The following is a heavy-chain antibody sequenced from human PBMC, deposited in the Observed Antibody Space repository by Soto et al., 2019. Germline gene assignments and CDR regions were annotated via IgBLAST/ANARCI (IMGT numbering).Heavy chain of an antibody. CDR1: GDSVSSNSAA. Sequence: TCAISGDSVSSNSAAWNWIRQSPSRGLEWLGRTYYRSKWYNDYAVSVKSRITINPDTSKNQFSLQLNSVTPEDTAVYYCARDRSSAWYPLLWFAPWGQGPLVTVSS. CDR3: ARDRSSAWYPLLWFAP. J-gene: IGHJ5*02. CDR2: TYYRSKWYN. V-gene: IGHV6-1*01. D-gene: IGHD6-19*01.